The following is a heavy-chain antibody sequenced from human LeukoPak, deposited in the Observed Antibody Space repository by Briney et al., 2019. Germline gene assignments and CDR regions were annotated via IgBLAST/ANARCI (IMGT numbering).Heavy chain of an antibody. Sequence: GESPKISCKGSGYSFTGHWIGWVRQMPGKGLEWMGIIYARDSDTKYNPSFQGQVTMSVDKSISTAYLQLSSLKASDTAVYYCARHTAYRRWNFFDYWGQGTLLTVTS. CDR3: ARHTAYRRWNFFDY. CDR1: GYSFTGHW. V-gene: IGHV5-51*01. J-gene: IGHJ4*02. D-gene: IGHD3-16*01. CDR2: IYARDSDT.